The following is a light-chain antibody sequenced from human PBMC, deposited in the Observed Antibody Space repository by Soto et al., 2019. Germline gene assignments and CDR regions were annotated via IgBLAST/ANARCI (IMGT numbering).Light chain of an antibody. J-gene: IGKJ1*01. V-gene: IGKV1-5*03. CDR2: KAS. CDR3: QQYYSFWT. CDR1: QDILSW. Sequence: DIQMTQSPSTLSTSVGDRVTITCRASQDILSWLAWYQQKPGKAPKLLIYKASILQSGVPSRFSGSGSGTDFTLTISGLQPDEFATYYCQQYYSFWTFGQGTRVEIK.